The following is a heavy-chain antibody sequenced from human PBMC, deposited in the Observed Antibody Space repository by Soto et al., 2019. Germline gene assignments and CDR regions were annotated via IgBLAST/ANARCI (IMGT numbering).Heavy chain of an antibody. CDR2: ISGSGGTT. Sequence: EVQLLESGGGLVQPGGSLRLSCVASGFTFSTYAMSWVRQAPREGLKWVSTISGSGGTTYYADSVKGRFTISRDNSKNTLYLQVKSLRAEDSAKYYCARYCSSTSCTIRYGMDVWGQGTTVTVSS. V-gene: IGHV3-23*01. D-gene: IGHD2-15*01. J-gene: IGHJ6*02. CDR3: ARYCSSTSCTIRYGMDV. CDR1: GFTFSTYA.